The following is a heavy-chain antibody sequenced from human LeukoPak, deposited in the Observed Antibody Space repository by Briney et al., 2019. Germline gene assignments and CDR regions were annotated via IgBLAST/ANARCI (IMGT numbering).Heavy chain of an antibody. D-gene: IGHD6-19*01. CDR3: ARDYPRIAVAGGPGLGMDV. J-gene: IGHJ6*02. CDR2: ISSSSSYI. Sequence: GGSLRLSCAASGFTFSSYSMNWVRQAPGEGLEWVSSISSSSSYIYYADSVKGRFTISRDNAKNSLYLQMNSLRAEDTAVYYCARDYPRIAVAGGPGLGMDVWGQGTTVTVSS. V-gene: IGHV3-21*01. CDR1: GFTFSSYS.